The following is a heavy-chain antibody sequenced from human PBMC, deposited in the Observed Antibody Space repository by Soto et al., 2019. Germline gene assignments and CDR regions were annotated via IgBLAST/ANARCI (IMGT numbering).Heavy chain of an antibody. CDR3: VHRQVLNGSGPFH. V-gene: IGHV2-5*02. J-gene: IGHJ4*02. D-gene: IGHD3-10*01. Sequence: QITLKESGPTLVKPTQTLTLTCTFSGFSLSTSGVGVGWVRQPPGKALEWLALIYRDNDQRYSPSLKSRVTITRDTSKNQVVLTMTNMGPVDTATYYCVHRQVLNGSGPFHWGQGTLVTVSS. CDR1: GFSLSTSGVG. CDR2: IYRDNDQ.